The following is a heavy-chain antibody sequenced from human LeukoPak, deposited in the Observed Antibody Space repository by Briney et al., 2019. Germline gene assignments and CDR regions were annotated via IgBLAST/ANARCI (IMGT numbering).Heavy chain of an antibody. CDR1: GFTFSSYA. CDR2: IRGSGGST. D-gene: IGHD3-9*01. CDR3: AKDQGYDILTSTPEDYGMDV. V-gene: IGHV3-23*01. Sequence: GGSLRLSCAASGFTFSSYAMGWVRQAPGKGLEWVSGIRGSGGSTYYADSVKGRFTISRDNSKNTMYLQMNSLRAEDTAVYYCAKDQGYDILTSTPEDYGMDVWGQGTTVTVSS. J-gene: IGHJ6*02.